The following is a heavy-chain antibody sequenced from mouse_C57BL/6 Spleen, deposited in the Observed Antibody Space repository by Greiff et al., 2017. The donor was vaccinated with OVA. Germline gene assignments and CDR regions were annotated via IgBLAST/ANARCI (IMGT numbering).Heavy chain of an antibody. V-gene: IGHV5-6*01. CDR2: ISSGGSYT. D-gene: IGHD2-2*01. CDR1: GFTFSSYG. CDR3: ARHYGYDGDAWFAY. J-gene: IGHJ3*01. Sequence: EVQVVESGGDLVKPGGSLKLSCAASGFTFSSYGMSWVRQTPDKRLEWVATISSGGSYTYYTDSVKGRFTISRDNAKNTLYLQMSSLKSEDTAMYYCARHYGYDGDAWFAYWGQGTLVTVSA.